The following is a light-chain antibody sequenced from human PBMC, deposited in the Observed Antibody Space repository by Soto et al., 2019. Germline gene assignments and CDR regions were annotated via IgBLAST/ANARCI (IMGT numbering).Light chain of an antibody. CDR3: QSYDSSLRGRGV. CDR2: GNS. V-gene: IGLV1-40*01. Sequence: QAVVTQPPSVSGAPGQRVTISCTGSSSNIGAGYDVHWYQQLPGTAPKLLIYGNSNRPSGVPDRFSGSKSGTSASLAITGLQAEDEADYYCQSYDSSLRGRGVFGGGTKVTVL. J-gene: IGLJ2*01. CDR1: SSNIGAGYD.